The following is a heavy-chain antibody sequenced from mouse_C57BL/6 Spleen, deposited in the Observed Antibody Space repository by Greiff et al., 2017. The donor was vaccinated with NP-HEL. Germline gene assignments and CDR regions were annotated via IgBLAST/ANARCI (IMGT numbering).Heavy chain of an antibody. D-gene: IGHD1-1*01. V-gene: IGHV14-3*01. CDR3: ARDYYGSFYAMDY. CDR2: IDPSNGNT. Sequence: EVQGVESVAELVRPGASVKFSCTASGFNIKNTYMHWVKQRPEQRLEWIGMIDPSNGNTKYAPKFQGKATITADTSSNTAYLQLSSLTSEDTAIYYCARDYYGSFYAMDYWGQGTSVTVSS. J-gene: IGHJ4*01. CDR1: GFNIKNTY.